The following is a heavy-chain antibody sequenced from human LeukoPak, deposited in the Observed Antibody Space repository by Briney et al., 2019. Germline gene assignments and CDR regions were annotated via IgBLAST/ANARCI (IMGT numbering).Heavy chain of an antibody. J-gene: IGHJ6*03. CDR2: ISAYNGNT. CDR3: ARDADIAVAGSDYYYYMDV. CDR1: GYTFTSYG. Sequence: ASVKVSCKASGYTFTSYGISWVRQAPGQGLEWMGWISAYNGNTNYAQKLQGRVTMTTDKSTSTAYMELRSLRSDDTAVYYCARDADIAVAGSDYYYYMDVWGKGTTITVSS. V-gene: IGHV1-18*01. D-gene: IGHD6-19*01.